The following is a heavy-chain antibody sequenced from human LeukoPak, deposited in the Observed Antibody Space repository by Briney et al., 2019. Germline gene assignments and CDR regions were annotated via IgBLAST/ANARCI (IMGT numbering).Heavy chain of an antibody. CDR3: ARGGVDNRCFDY. J-gene: IGHJ4*02. CDR2: IYPGDSDT. CDR1: GSVFTIYW. D-gene: IGHD1-14*01. Sequence: GEPLKISGRGSGSVFTIYWLGGVRQVPGKGLEWMGIIYPGDSDTRYSPSFQGQVTISADKSISTAYLQWSSLEASDTAMYYCARGGVDNRCFDYWGQGSLVTVSS. V-gene: IGHV5-51*01.